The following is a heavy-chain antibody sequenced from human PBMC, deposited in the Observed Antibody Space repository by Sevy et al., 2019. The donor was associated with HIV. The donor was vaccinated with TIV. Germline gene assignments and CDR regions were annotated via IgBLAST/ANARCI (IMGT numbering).Heavy chain of an antibody. V-gene: IGHV3-11*06. Sequence: GGSLRLSCAASGFTFGDYYMSWIRQAPGKGLEWVSYISSSSSYTNYADSVKGRFTISRENAKNSLYLQMNSLRAEDTAVYYCARGAVAGSWDYWGQGTLVTVSS. D-gene: IGHD6-19*01. J-gene: IGHJ4*02. CDR2: ISSSSSYT. CDR3: ARGAVAGSWDY. CDR1: GFTFGDYY.